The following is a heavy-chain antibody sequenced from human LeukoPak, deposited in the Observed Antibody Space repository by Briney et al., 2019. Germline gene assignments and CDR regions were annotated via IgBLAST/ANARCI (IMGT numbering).Heavy chain of an antibody. J-gene: IGHJ4*02. CDR1: GGSISSSSYY. D-gene: IGHD1-26*01. CDR2: IYYSGST. V-gene: IGHV4-39*07. Sequence: SETLSLTCTVSGGSISSSSYYWGWIRQPPGKGLEWIGSIYYSGSTYYNPSLKSRVTISVDTSKNQFSLKLSSVTAADTAVYYCARDTGSYYVYYFDYWGQGTLATVSS. CDR3: ARDTGSYYVYYFDY.